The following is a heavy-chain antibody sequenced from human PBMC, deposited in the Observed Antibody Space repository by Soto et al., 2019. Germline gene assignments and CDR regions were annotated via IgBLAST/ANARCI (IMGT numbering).Heavy chain of an antibody. CDR3: TRDGDGRMTTNPYYYYGMDV. D-gene: IGHD2-21*02. Sequence: LSLTCTVSGGSISGYYWSWIRQPPGKGLEWIGNVYYSGGAKYNPSVKRRVSISVDTSKNQFSLNLSSVTAADTAVYYCTRDGDGRMTTNPYYYYGMDVWGPGITVTVSS. CDR1: GGSISGYY. J-gene: IGHJ6*02. CDR2: VYYSGGA. V-gene: IGHV4-59*01.